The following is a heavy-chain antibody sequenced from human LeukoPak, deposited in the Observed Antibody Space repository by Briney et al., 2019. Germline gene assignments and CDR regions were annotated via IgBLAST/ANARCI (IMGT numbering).Heavy chain of an antibody. D-gene: IGHD2-2*01. J-gene: IGHJ4*02. CDR2: INPNSGNT. CDR3: ARLVPAAMLSLDY. V-gene: IGHV1-8*03. Sequence: ASVKVSCKASGYTFTGYYMHWVRQAPGQGLEWMGWINPNSGNTGYAQKFQGRVTITRNTSISTAYMELSSLRSEDTAVYYCARLVPAAMLSLDYWGQGTLVTVSS. CDR1: GYTFTGYY.